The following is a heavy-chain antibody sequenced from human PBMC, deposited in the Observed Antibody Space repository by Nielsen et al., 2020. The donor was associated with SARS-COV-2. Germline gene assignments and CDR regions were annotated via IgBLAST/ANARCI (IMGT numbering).Heavy chain of an antibody. J-gene: IGHJ6*02. V-gene: IGHV1-2*06. D-gene: IGHD6-13*01. CDR3: ARDPIAAAGTTGYYGMDV. CDR2: INPNSGGT. Sequence: WVRQAPGQGLEWMGRINPNSGGTNYAQKFQGRVTMTRDTSISTAYMELSRLRSDDTAVYYCARDPIAAAGTTGYYGMDVWGQGTTVTVSS.